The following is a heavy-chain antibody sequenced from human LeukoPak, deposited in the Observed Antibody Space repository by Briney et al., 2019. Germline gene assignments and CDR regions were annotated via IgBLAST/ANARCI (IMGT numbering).Heavy chain of an antibody. J-gene: IGHJ4*02. D-gene: IGHD1-1*01. CDR1: GGSFSGYY. Sequence: SETLSLTCAVYGGSFSGYYWSWIRQPPGKGLEWIGEINHSGITNYNPSLKSRATISVDTSKSQFSLKVRSVTAADTAVYFCARRVTTIGRNDIDSWGQGTLVTVSS. CDR3: ARRVTTIGRNDIDS. V-gene: IGHV4-34*01. CDR2: INHSGIT.